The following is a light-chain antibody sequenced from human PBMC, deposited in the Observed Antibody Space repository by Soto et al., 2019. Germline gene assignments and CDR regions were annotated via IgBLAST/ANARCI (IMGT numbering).Light chain of an antibody. CDR1: QSVNSN. CDR3: QQYKNWPRT. V-gene: IGKV3-15*01. J-gene: IGKJ1*01. Sequence: EIVMTQSTATLSVSPGERATLSCRASQSVNSNLAWYQQRPGQAPRLLIYGASTRATGFPARFSGSGSGTEFTLTISSLQSEDFAVYYWQQYKNWPRTFGQGTKVEIK. CDR2: GAS.